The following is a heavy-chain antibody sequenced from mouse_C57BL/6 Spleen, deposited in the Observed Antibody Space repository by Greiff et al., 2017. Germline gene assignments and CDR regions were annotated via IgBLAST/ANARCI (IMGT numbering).Heavy chain of an antibody. CDR1: GFTFSSYG. CDR2: ISSGGSYT. D-gene: IGHD1-1*01. Sequence: EVQGVESGGDLVKPGGSLKLSCAASGFTFSSYGMSWVRPTPDKRLEWVATISSGGSYTYYPDSVKGRFTISRDNAKNTLYLQMSSLKSEDTAMYYCARRSYYYGSSYEYFDYWGQGTTLTVSS. J-gene: IGHJ2*01. CDR3: ARRSYYYGSSYEYFDY. V-gene: IGHV5-6*01.